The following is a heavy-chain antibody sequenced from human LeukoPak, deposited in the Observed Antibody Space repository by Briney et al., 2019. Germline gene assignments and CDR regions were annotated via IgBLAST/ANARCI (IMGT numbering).Heavy chain of an antibody. V-gene: IGHV3-20*01. CDR3: ARKGLGGELGGFDL. D-gene: IGHD1-7*01. CDR1: GFTFGDYG. J-gene: IGHJ5*02. Sequence: GGSLRLSCAGSGFTFGDYGMSCVRQAPGKGLEWVSGTNRNGGITGYADSVKGRFTISRDNAKNSLYLQMNSLRAGDSALYHCARKGLGGELGGFDLWGQGTLVTVSS. CDR2: TNRNGGIT.